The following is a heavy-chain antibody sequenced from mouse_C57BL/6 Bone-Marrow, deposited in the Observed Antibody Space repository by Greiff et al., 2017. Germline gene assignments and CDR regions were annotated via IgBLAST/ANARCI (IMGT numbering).Heavy chain of an antibody. Sequence: QVQLQQSGAELARPGASVKLSCKASGYTFTSYGISWVKQRTGQGLEWIGEIYPRSGNTYYNEKFKGKATLTADKSSSTAYMELRSLTSEDAAVDFWGRRGLRERGYAMDYWGQGTSVTVSS. D-gene: IGHD1-1*01. CDR1: GYTFTSYG. J-gene: IGHJ4*01. V-gene: IGHV1-81*01. CDR2: IYPRSGNT. CDR3: GRRGLRERGYAMDY.